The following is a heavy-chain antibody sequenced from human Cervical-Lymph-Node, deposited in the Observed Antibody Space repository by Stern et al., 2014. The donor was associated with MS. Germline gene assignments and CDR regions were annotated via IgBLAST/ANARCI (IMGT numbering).Heavy chain of an antibody. CDR2: IIPMSDIT. J-gene: IGHJ6*02. CDR3: ARDRHYGMDV. V-gene: IGHV1-69*17. CDR1: GYSFISYA. Sequence: QVQLVESGAELQKPGSSVKVSCTASGYSFISYAISWVRQAPGQGLEWMGGIIPMSDITTYAQKFQGRVTMTADKSTTTVYMELNSLKSEDTAVYYCARDRHYGMDVRGQGQTVTVSS.